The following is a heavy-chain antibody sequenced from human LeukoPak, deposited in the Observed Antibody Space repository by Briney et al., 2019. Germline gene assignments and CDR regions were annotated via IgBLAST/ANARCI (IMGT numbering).Heavy chain of an antibody. CDR3: ARDPNGWGLFDY. D-gene: IGHD6-19*01. J-gene: IGHJ4*02. CDR1: GFTFSSYA. V-gene: IGHV3-30-3*01. CDR2: ISYDGSNK. Sequence: GGSLRLSCAASGFTFSSYAMHWVRQAPGKGLEWVAVISYDGSNKYYADSVKGRFTISRDNSKNTLYLQMNSLRAEDTAVYYCARDPNGWGLFDYWGQGTLVTVSS.